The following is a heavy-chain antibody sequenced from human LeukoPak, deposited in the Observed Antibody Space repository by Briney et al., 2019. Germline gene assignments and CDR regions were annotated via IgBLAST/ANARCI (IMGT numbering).Heavy chain of an antibody. V-gene: IGHV3-30*02. Sequence: PGGSLRLSCAASGFTFSSYGMHWVRQAPGKGLEWVAFIRYDGSNKYYADSVKGRFTISRDNSKNTLYLQMNSLRAEDTAVYYCAKDLPSPIVVEPAATLDYWGQGTLVTVSS. CDR2: IRYDGSNK. CDR1: GFTFSSYG. J-gene: IGHJ4*02. CDR3: AKDLPSPIVVEPAATLDY. D-gene: IGHD2-2*01.